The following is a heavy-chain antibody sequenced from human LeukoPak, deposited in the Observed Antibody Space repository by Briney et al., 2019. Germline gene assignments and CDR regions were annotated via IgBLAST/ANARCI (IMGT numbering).Heavy chain of an antibody. V-gene: IGHV3-13*01. D-gene: IGHD1-26*01. J-gene: IGHJ4*02. CDR3: ARAIVGATLDY. CDR2: IGTAGDT. CDR1: GFTFSSYD. Sequence: GGSLRLSCAASGFTFSSYDMHWVRQATGKGLEWVSAIGTAGDTYYPGSVKGRFTISRENAKNSLYLQMNSLRAGDTAVYYCARAIVGATLDYWGQGTLVTVSS.